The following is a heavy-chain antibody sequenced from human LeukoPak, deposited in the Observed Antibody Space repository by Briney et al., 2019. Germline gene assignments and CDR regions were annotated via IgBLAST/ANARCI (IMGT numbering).Heavy chain of an antibody. V-gene: IGHV3-23*01. Sequence: GGSLRLSCAASGFTFSIDAMSWVRQAPGKELQWVSTISGGGGTTFYADSVKGRFTMSRDNSRNTLFLLMNSLRAEDTAVYYCAKDSGYDSRYYFDYWGQGTLVTVSS. D-gene: IGHD5-12*01. CDR1: GFTFSIDA. CDR2: ISGGGGTT. CDR3: AKDSGYDSRYYFDY. J-gene: IGHJ4*02.